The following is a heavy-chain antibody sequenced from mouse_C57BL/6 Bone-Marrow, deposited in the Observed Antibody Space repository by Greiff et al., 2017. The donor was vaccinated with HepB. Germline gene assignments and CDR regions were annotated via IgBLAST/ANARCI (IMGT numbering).Heavy chain of an antibody. CDR2: IYPGDGDT. Sequence: QVQLKESGPELVKPGASVKISCKASGYAFSSSWMNWVKQRPGKGLEWIGRIYPGDGDTNYNGKFKGKATLTADKSSSTAYMQLSSLTSEDSAVYFCAREPAYYSNIGAYWGQGTLVTVSA. J-gene: IGHJ3*01. D-gene: IGHD2-5*01. CDR3: AREPAYYSNIGAY. CDR1: GYAFSSSW. V-gene: IGHV1-82*01.